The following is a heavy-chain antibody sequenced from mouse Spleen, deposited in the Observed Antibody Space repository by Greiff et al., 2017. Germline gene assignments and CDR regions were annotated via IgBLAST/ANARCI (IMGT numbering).Heavy chain of an antibody. V-gene: IGHV5-12*02. Sequence: EVKLMESGGGLVQPGGSLKLSCATSGFTFSDYYMYWVRQTPEKRLEWVAYISNGGGSTYYPDTVKGRFTISRDNAKNTLYLQMSRLKSEDTAMYYCARRGPYGNYGFDYWGQGTTLTVSS. J-gene: IGHJ2*01. CDR1: GFTFSDYY. CDR3: ARRGPYGNYGFDY. D-gene: IGHD2-10*02. CDR2: ISNGGGST.